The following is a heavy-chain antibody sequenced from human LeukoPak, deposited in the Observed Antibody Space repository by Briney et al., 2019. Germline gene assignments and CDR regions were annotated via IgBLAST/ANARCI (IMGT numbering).Heavy chain of an antibody. D-gene: IGHD6-13*01. CDR3: ASLPGIAAAVQDPYYFDY. V-gene: IGHV4-34*01. Sequence: PSETLSLTCAVYGGSFSGYYWSWIRQPPGKGLEWIGEINHSGSTNYNPSLKSRVTISVDTSKNQFSLKLSSVTAAGTAVYYCASLPGIAAAVQDPYYFDYWGQGTLVTVSS. CDR1: GGSFSGYY. CDR2: INHSGST. J-gene: IGHJ4*02.